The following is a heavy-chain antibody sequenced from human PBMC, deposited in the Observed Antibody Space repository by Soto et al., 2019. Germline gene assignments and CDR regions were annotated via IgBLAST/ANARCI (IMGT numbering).Heavy chain of an antibody. CDR2: ISISSGYI. CDR1: GFAFNSHS. D-gene: IGHD3-16*02. CDR3: ARAPLLSSRHVNSLYYYGMDV. V-gene: IGHV3-21*01. J-gene: IGHJ6*02. Sequence: PGGSLRLSCAASGFAFNSHSMTWVRQAPGKGLEWVSSISISSGYIYYADSVRGRFTISRDNSKNSLSLEMNSLRVDDTAVYFCARAPLLSSRHVNSLYYYGMDVWGPGTTVTVS.